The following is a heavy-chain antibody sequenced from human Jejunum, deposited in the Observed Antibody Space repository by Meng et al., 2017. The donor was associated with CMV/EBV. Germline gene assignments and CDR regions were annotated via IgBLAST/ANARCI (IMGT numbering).Heavy chain of an antibody. CDR3: AKVGGGPSILRDY. Sequence: SELTFSTYAMHWVRQAPGKGLEWVAFIRYDGSNQYYGDSVKGRFTISRDNSKNTLYLQMNSLRAEDTALYYCAKVGGGPSILRDYWGQGTLVTVSS. D-gene: IGHD3-3*02. J-gene: IGHJ4*02. CDR1: ELTFSTYA. V-gene: IGHV3-30*02. CDR2: IRYDGSNQ.